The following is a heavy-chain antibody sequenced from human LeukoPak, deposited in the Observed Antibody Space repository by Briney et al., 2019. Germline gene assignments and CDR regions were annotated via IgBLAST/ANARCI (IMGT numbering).Heavy chain of an antibody. CDR3: ARVGRGDYVWGSYSFDY. CDR2: ISYSGST. CDR1: GDSISSYH. Sequence: SETLSLTCTVSGDSISSYHWSWIRQPPGKGLEWIGYISYSGSTSCNPSPKSRVTISVDTSENQFSLKLSSVTASDTAVYYCARVGRGDYVWGSYSFDYWGQGTLVTVSS. D-gene: IGHD3-16*01. V-gene: IGHV4-59*01. J-gene: IGHJ4*02.